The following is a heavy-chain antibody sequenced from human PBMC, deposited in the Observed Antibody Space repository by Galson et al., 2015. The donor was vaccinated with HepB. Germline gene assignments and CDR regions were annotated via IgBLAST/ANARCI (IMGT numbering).Heavy chain of an antibody. V-gene: IGHV1-8*01. Sequence: SVKVSCKASGYIFTSYDINWVRQATGQGLEWMGWTNPNSGNAGNAQKFQGRVTMTRDISTSTAYMELSSLRFDDTAVYYCARVSAWSHFDFWGQGTLVTVPP. CDR3: ARVSAWSHFDF. CDR2: TNPNSGNA. J-gene: IGHJ4*02. D-gene: IGHD6-19*01. CDR1: GYIFTSYD.